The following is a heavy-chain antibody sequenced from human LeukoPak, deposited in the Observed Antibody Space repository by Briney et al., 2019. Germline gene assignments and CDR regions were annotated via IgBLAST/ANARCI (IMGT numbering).Heavy chain of an antibody. CDR3: ATEFGAAAGTDVSDNWFDP. D-gene: IGHD6-13*01. CDR1: GYTLTELS. Sequence: GASVKVSCKVSGYTLTELSMHWVRQAPGKGLEWMGGFDPEDGETIYAQKFQGRVTMTEDTSTDTAYMELSSLRSEDTAVYYCATEFGAAAGTDVSDNWFDPWGQGTLVTVSS. CDR2: FDPEDGET. V-gene: IGHV1-24*01. J-gene: IGHJ5*02.